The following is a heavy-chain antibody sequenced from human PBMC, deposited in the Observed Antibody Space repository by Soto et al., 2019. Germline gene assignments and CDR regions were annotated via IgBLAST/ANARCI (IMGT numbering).Heavy chain of an antibody. D-gene: IGHD3-10*01. J-gene: IGHJ4*02. CDR3: ATNYGSGSTHFDY. CDR2: VIPMVGMS. CDR1: RGTFDYYT. Sequence: QVQLVQSGAEAKKPGSPVKVSCTASRGTFDYYTISWVRQAPGQGLEWMGRVIPMVGMSSYAQKFQGRVTITADKSTSTVYMVLNSLRSEDTAVYYCATNYGSGSTHFDYWGQGTLVTVSS. V-gene: IGHV1-69*02.